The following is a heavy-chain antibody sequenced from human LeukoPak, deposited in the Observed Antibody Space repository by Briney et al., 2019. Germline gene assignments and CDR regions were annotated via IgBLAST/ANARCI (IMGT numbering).Heavy chain of an antibody. CDR3: ARERDGRFFDY. CDR1: GLIFRSYW. V-gene: IGHV3-7*01. CDR2: INQDGSEK. J-gene: IGHJ4*02. Sequence: GGSLRLSCAVSGLIFRSYWMSWVRQAPGKGLEWVANINQDGSEKYFVDSVKGRFTISRDNAKNSLHLQMNSLRAENTAVYYCARERDGRFFDYWGQGTLVTVSS. D-gene: IGHD5-24*01.